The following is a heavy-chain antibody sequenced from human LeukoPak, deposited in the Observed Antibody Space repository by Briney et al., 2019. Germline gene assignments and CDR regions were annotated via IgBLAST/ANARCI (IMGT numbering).Heavy chain of an antibody. V-gene: IGHV3-30*18. D-gene: IGHD6-13*01. J-gene: IGHJ6*01. CDR3: AKDSADSSSSLHQSDYFGMDV. Sequence: PGGSLRLSRGASGFTFSNAWMSWVRPPPGKGLGWGAVISYEGSNNYYAESVKGRFTISRDNSKITLYLQKNSLRAEDTAVHYCAKDSADSSSSLHQSDYFGMDVCGEGTTVTLSS. CDR1: GFTFSNAW. CDR2: ISYEGSNN.